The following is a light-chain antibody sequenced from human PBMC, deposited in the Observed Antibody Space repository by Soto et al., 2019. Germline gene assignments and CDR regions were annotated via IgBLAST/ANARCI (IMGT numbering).Light chain of an antibody. V-gene: IGLV2-14*02. J-gene: IGLJ2*01. CDR2: EVS. CDR3: SSFAGSPVV. Sequence: QSALTQPASVSGSPGQSITISCTGTSSDVGSYNLVSWYQQHPGKAPKLMIYEVSKRPSGVPDRFSGSRSGNTASLTVSGLQAEDEADYYCSSFAGSPVVFGGGTKVTVL. CDR1: SSDVGSYNL.